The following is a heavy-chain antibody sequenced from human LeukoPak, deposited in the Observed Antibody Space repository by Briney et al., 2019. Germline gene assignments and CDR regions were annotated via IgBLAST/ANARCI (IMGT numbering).Heavy chain of an antibody. CDR3: ARVLRDSSGYYFDY. CDR1: GGSVSSGSYY. J-gene: IGHJ4*02. Sequence: SETLSLTCTVSGGSVSSGSYYWSWIRQPPGKGLEWIGYIYHSGSTYYNPSLKSRVTISVDRSKNQFSLKLSSVTAADTAVYYCARVLRDSSGYYFDYWGQGTLVTVSS. V-gene: IGHV4-30-2*01. D-gene: IGHD3-22*01. CDR2: IYHSGST.